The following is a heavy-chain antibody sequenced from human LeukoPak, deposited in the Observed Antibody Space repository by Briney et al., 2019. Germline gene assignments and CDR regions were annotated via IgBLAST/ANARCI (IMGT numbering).Heavy chain of an antibody. Sequence: GGSLRLSCAASGFTFSSYAMSWVRQAPGKGLEWVSSISSSSSYIYYADSVKGRFTISRDNAKNSLYLQMNSLRAEDTAVYYCATLSGYSYGYDYWGQGTLVTVSS. CDR3: ATLSGYSYGYDY. D-gene: IGHD5-18*01. V-gene: IGHV3-21*01. CDR1: GFTFSSYA. CDR2: ISSSSSYI. J-gene: IGHJ4*02.